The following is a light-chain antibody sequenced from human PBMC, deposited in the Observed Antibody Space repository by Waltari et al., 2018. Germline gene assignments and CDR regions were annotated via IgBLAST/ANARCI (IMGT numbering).Light chain of an antibody. Sequence: EIVLTQSPATLSLSPGERATLSCRASQSVSSSLAWYQQKPGQAPRLLIYGASSRATGIPDRFSGSGSGTDFTLTISSLETEDFAVYYCQQYSNWPYSFGQGTKVEIK. CDR3: QQYSNWPYS. CDR2: GAS. J-gene: IGKJ2*03. V-gene: IGKV3-15*01. CDR1: QSVSSS.